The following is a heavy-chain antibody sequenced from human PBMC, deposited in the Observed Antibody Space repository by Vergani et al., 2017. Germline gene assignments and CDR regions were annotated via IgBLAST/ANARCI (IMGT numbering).Heavy chain of an antibody. CDR1: GGSISSSSYY. J-gene: IGHJ6*03. CDR3: ARQRITIFGVVTQGYYMDV. V-gene: IGHV4-39*01. Sequence: QLQLQESGPGLVKPSETLSLTCTVSGGSISSSSYYWGWIRQPPGKGLEWIGSSYYSGSTYYNPSLKRRVTISVDTSKKQFSLKLSSLTAADTAVYYCARQRITIFGVVTQGYYMDVWGKGTTVTVSS. D-gene: IGHD3-3*01. CDR2: SYYSGST.